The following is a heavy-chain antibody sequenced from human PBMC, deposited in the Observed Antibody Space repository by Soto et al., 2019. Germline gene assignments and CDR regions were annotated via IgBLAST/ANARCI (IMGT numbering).Heavy chain of an antibody. CDR2: IVVGSGNT. J-gene: IGHJ6*02. CDR3: EAGRTGIAAAGGGXWGAYYYYGMDV. CDR1: GFTFTSSA. D-gene: IGHD6-13*01. V-gene: IGHV1-58*01. Sequence: EASVKXSCKASGFTFTSSAVQWVRQARGQRLEWIGWIVVGSGNTNYAQKFQERVTITRDMSTSTAHMELSSLRSEDTAVYYCEAGRTGIAAAGGGXWGAYYYYGMDVWG.